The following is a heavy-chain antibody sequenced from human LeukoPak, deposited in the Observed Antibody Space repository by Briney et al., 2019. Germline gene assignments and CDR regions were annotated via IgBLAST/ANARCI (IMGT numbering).Heavy chain of an antibody. D-gene: IGHD3-22*01. Sequence: PGGSLRLSCAASGFTLSSYAMHWVRQAPGKGLEWVAVISYDGSNKYYADSVKGRFTISRDNSKNTLYLQMNSLRAEDTAVYYCARVFYYDSSGHDAFDIWGQGTMVTVSS. J-gene: IGHJ3*02. CDR1: GFTLSSYA. CDR3: ARVFYYDSSGHDAFDI. CDR2: ISYDGSNK. V-gene: IGHV3-30*04.